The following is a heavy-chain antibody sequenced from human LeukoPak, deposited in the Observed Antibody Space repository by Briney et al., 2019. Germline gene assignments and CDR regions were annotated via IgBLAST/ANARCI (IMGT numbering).Heavy chain of an antibody. D-gene: IGHD6-13*01. CDR1: GFTFSSYA. J-gene: IGHJ3*02. Sequence: PGGSLRLSCAASGFTFSSYAMSWVRQAPGKGLEWVSSISGSGATTNYADSVKGRFTISRDNAKNTLHLQVNSLRAEDTAVYYCAKDIRYGICVDAFDIWGRGTMVTVSS. CDR2: ISGSGATT. CDR3: AKDIRYGICVDAFDI. V-gene: IGHV3-23*01.